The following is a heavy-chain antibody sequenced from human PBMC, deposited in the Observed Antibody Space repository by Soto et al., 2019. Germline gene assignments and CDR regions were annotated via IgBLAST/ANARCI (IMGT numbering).Heavy chain of an antibody. CDR1: GFIFSNYP. CDR3: AKASLYCSGRSCFTFDY. CDR2: ISNSADT. Sequence: EVQLLESGGGLVQPGGSLRLSCAASGFIFSNYPLNWVRQAPGKGLDWVSTISNSADTYYPDSVNGRFTVSRDNSKNTLYLQMNSLRAEDTAVYYCAKASLYCSGRSCFTFDYWGQGALVTVSS. D-gene: IGHD2-15*01. J-gene: IGHJ4*02. V-gene: IGHV3-23*01.